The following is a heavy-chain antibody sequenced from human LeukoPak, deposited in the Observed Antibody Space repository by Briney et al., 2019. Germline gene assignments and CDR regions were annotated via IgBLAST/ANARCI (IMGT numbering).Heavy chain of an antibody. D-gene: IGHD2-2*01. CDR1: GYTFTSYY. CDR3: ARDGGNRGYCSSTSCYEDAFDI. J-gene: IGHJ3*02. Sequence: ASVKVSCKASGYTFTSYYMHWVRQAPGQGHEWVGIINPSGGSTSYAQKFQGRVTMTRDTSTSTVYMELSSLRSEDTAVYYCARDGGNRGYCSSTSCYEDAFDIWGQGTMVTVSS. V-gene: IGHV1-46*01. CDR2: INPSGGST.